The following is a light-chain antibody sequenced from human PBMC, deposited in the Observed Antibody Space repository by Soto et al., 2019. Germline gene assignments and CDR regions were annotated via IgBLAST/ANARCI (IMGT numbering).Light chain of an antibody. CDR2: GAS. CDR1: QSVSSN. Sequence: EIVMTQSPATLSVSPGERATLSCRASQSVSSNLDWYQQKPGQPPRLRIYGASTRATGVPARFSGSGSGTEFAVTISSLQYEDFAVYYCQQYDNWYTFGQGTKLQIK. CDR3: QQYDNWYT. V-gene: IGKV3-15*01. J-gene: IGKJ2*01.